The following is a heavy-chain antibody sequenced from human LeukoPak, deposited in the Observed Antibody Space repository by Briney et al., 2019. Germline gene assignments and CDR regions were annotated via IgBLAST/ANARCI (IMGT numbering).Heavy chain of an antibody. CDR1: GFSFSDYK. CDR3: ARQLTNYYYYYMDV. J-gene: IGHJ6*03. Sequence: GGSLRLSCVASGFSFSDYKMDWVRQAPGKGLEWVGRNRRRAESYSTEYAASVKGRFTISRDDSKNSLYLQMNSLKAEDTAVYYCARQLTNYYYYYMDVWGKGTTVTVSS. D-gene: IGHD6-6*01. CDR2: NRRRAESYST. V-gene: IGHV3-72*01.